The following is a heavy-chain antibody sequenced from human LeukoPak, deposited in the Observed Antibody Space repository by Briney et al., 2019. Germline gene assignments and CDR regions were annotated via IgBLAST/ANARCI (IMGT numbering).Heavy chain of an antibody. D-gene: IGHD1-1*01. CDR2: ISYDGST. CDR3: TRGTTMAAGGF. CDR1: GGSISSSSYY. J-gene: IGHJ1*01. Sequence: SETLSRTCTVSGGSISSSSYYWGWIRQPPGKGLEWIGSISYDGSTYYNPSLKSRVTISLDRSKNQSSLKVTSVTAADTAVYYCTRGTTMAAGGFWGQGTLVTVSS. V-gene: IGHV4-39*07.